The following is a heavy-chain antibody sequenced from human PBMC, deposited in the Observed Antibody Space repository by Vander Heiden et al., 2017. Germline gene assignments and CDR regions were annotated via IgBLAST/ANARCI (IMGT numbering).Heavy chain of an antibody. CDR1: GFTFSNAW. Sequence: EVQLVESGGGLVMPGGSLSLSCAASGFTFSNAWLSWFRQTPGKGLEWVGRMKSKTHGGTADYAAPVKGRFTISRDDSRNTLYLQMNSLKVEDTAVYYCTTGSLVVETGSEDHWGQGTLVTVSS. CDR3: TTGSLVVETGSEDH. CDR2: MKSKTHGGTA. D-gene: IGHD2-21*02. V-gene: IGHV3-15*01. J-gene: IGHJ4*02.